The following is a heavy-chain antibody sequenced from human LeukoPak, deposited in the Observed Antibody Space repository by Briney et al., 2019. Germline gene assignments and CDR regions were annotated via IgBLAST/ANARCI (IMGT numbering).Heavy chain of an antibody. D-gene: IGHD6-19*01. V-gene: IGHV3-21*04. Sequence: GGSLRLSCAASGFTFGSYSMNWVRQAPGKGLGWVSSIGSSSSYIYYADSVKGRFTISRDNSKNTLYLQMNSLRAEDTAVYYCAKSADSSGYYYYGMDVWGQGTTVTVSS. CDR1: GFTFGSYS. CDR3: AKSADSSGYYYYGMDV. CDR2: IGSSSSYI. J-gene: IGHJ6*02.